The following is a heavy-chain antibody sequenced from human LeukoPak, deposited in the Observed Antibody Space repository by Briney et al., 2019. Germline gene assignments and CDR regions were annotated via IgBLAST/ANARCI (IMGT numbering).Heavy chain of an antibody. CDR2: IYTSGST. D-gene: IGHD3-22*01. CDR1: GGSISSGSYY. V-gene: IGHV4-61*02. CDR3: ARGYYDSSGYYAFDI. Sequence: SETLSLTCTVSGGSISSGSYYWSWIRQPAGKGLEWIGRIYTSGSTNYNPSLKSRVTISVDTSKNQFSLKLSSVTAADTAVYYCARGYYDSSGYYAFDIWGQGTMVTVSS. J-gene: IGHJ3*02.